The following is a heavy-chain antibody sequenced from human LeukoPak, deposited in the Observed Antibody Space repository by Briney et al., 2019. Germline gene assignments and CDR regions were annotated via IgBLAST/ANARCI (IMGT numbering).Heavy chain of an antibody. D-gene: IGHD2-15*01. CDR3: ARRGCNGGSCYAY. Sequence: RGESLKISCKGSGSSFSNDWIGWVRQMPGKGLEWMGIIYPGDSDTRYSPSFQGQVTISADKSISTAYLQWSSLGASDTAMYYCARRGCNGGSCYAYWGQGTLVTVSS. CDR2: IYPGDSDT. V-gene: IGHV5-51*01. J-gene: IGHJ4*02. CDR1: GSSFSNDW.